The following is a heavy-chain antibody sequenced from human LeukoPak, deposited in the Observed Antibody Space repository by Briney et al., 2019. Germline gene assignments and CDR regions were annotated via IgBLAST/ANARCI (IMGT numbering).Heavy chain of an antibody. J-gene: IGHJ4*02. CDR2: IYQNGRT. CDR1: GYSISSGDY. V-gene: IGHV4-38-2*02. Sequence: SETLSLTCTVSGYSISSGDYWGWIRQPPGKGLEWIGNIYQNGRTYYNPSLRSRVTISVDTSKNQFSLKLSSVTAADTAVYYCARFRTDDTSGYYGGSFDYWGQGTLVTVSS. CDR3: ARFRTDDTSGYYGGSFDY. D-gene: IGHD3-22*01.